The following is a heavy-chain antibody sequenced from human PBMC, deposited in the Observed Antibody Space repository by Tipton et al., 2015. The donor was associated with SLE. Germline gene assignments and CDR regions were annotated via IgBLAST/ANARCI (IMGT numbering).Heavy chain of an antibody. CDR2: IYTNENT. CDR3: AREFLNPVTTVHYYFDL. CDR1: GVSISSYS. V-gene: IGHV4-4*07. J-gene: IGHJ2*01. D-gene: IGHD4-11*01. Sequence: TLSLTCTVSGVSISSYSWSWIRQPAGGGLEWIGRIYTNENTNYNPSLKSRVTMSVDTSKNHFSLKLISVTAADTAVYYCAREFLNPVTTVHYYFDLWGRGTLVTVSS.